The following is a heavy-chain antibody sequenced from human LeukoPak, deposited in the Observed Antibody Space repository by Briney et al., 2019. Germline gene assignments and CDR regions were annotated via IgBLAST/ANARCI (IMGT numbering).Heavy chain of an antibody. CDR3: ARGHYSDRSPSNAFHM. Sequence: GSLRLSCVASGFSVSGNYMTWIRQAPGKGLEWVSGIYSGASTQYADSVKGRFTIFRLNSNNTLYLHMSSLREDDTAVYYCARGHYSDRSPSNAFHMWGQGTMVTVSS. D-gene: IGHD3-22*01. CDR2: IYSGAST. V-gene: IGHV3-53*04. CDR1: GFSVSGNY. J-gene: IGHJ3*02.